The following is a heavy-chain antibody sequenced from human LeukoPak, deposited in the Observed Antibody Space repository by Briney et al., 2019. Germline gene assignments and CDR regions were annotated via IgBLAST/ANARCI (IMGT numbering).Heavy chain of an antibody. CDR2: IYYSGST. Sequence: SQTLSLTCTVSGGSISSGGYYWSWIRQPPGKGLEWIGYIYYSGSTNYNPSLKSRVTISVDTSKNQFSLKLSSVTAADTAVYYCARVRLSSSGYYYMDYWGQGTLVTVSS. V-gene: IGHV4-61*08. CDR3: ARVRLSSSGYYYMDY. J-gene: IGHJ4*02. D-gene: IGHD3-22*01. CDR1: GGSISSGGYY.